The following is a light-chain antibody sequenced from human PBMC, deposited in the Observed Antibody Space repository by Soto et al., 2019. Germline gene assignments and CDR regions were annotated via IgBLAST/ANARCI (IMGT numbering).Light chain of an antibody. CDR2: KAS. CDR3: QQYNSYPWT. CDR1: QMINNF. V-gene: IGKV1-5*03. Sequence: DIQMNQFPSSLSASVGDRVTITCRASQMINNFVNWYQQKPGKAPKLLIYKASSLESGVPSRFSGSGSGTEFTLTISSLQPDDFATYYCQQYNSYPWTFGQGTKVDIK. J-gene: IGKJ1*01.